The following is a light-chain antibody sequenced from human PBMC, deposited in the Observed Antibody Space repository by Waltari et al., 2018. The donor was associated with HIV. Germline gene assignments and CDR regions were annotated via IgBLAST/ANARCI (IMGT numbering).Light chain of an antibody. CDR3: QQANSFPRG. CDR2: AAS. CDR1: QDIRSW. Sequence: DIQMTQSPSSVSASVGDRVTITCRASQDIRSWLAWYQQKPGKAPRLLIYAASSLHSGVPSRFSGSGSGTDFTLTISSLQPEDFATYYCQQANSFPRGFGQGTKVEIK. J-gene: IGKJ1*01. V-gene: IGKV1-12*01.